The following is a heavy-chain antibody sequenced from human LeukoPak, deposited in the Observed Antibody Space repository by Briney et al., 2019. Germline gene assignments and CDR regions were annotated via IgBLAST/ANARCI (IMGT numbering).Heavy chain of an antibody. CDR3: ARVLMYSSSQFDY. CDR2: IKQDGSEK. J-gene: IGHJ4*02. V-gene: IGHV3-7*01. CDR1: GFTFSSYW. D-gene: IGHD6-13*01. Sequence: GGSLRLSCAASGFTFSSYWMSWVRQAPGKGLEWVANIKQDGSEKYYVDSVKGRFTISRDNAKNSLYLQMNSLRAEDTAVYYCARVLMYSSSQFDYWGQGTLVTVSS.